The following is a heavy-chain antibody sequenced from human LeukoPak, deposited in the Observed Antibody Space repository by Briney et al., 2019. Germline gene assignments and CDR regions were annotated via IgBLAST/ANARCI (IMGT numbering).Heavy chain of an antibody. J-gene: IGHJ3*01. CDR1: GVSISSSSYY. Sequence: KTSETLSLTCTVSGVSISSSSYYWGWIRQPPGKGLEWIGYVYYSGSTNYNPSLKSRVTISVDTSKNQFSLKLRSVTAADAAVYYCVREAATDYYDSSGYYRQTEVFDAWGQGTMVTVSS. CDR2: VYYSGST. D-gene: IGHD3-22*01. CDR3: VREAATDYYDSSGYYRQTEVFDA. V-gene: IGHV4-61*01.